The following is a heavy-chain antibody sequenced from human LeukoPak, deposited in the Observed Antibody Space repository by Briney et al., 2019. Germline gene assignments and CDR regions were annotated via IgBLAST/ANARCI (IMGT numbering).Heavy chain of an antibody. Sequence: GGSLRLSCAASGFTFRRCGMNWGCQAPGKGLEWVSYISSSGSTIYYADSVKGRFTISRDNAKNSLYLQMNSLRAEDTAVYYYARGSPQDYFDYWGQGTLVTVSS. CDR1: GFTFRRCG. CDR3: ARGSPQDYFDY. V-gene: IGHV3-48*03. J-gene: IGHJ4*02. CDR2: ISSSGSTI.